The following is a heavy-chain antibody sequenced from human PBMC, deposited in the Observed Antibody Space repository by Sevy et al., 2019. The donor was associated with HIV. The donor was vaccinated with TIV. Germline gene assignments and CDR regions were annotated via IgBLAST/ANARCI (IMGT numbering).Heavy chain of an antibody. J-gene: IGHJ4*02. CDR3: AKDRVSGTYYTGDFDY. CDR1: GFTFSTYA. Sequence: GGSLRLSCAASGFTFSTYAMTWVRHAPGKGLEWVSVISASAGSTYYSDSVKGRFTISRDNSKNTLYLQMNSLRAEDTAVYYCAKDRVSGTYYTGDFDYWGQGTLVTVSS. CDR2: ISASAGST. D-gene: IGHD3-10*01. V-gene: IGHV3-23*01.